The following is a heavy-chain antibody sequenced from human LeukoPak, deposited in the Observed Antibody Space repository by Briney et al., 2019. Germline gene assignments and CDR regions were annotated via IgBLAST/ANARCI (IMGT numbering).Heavy chain of an antibody. CDR1: GFTFNSYW. D-gene: IGHD2-15*01. V-gene: IGHV3-74*01. CDR3: AKDGVVVAAKPPDAFDI. CDR2: INSDGSST. Sequence: GGSLRLSCADSGFTFNSYWMHWVRQAPGKGLVWVSRINSDGSSTSYADSVKGRFTISRDNAKNTLYLQMNSLRAEDTAVYYCAKDGVVVAAKPPDAFDIWGQGTMVTVSS. J-gene: IGHJ3*02.